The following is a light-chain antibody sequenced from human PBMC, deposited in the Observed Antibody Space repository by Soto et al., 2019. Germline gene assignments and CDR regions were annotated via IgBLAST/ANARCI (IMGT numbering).Light chain of an antibody. Sequence: QSALPQPASVSVSPGQSITISCTGTSSDVGDYDYVSWYQQYAGKAPKMMIYEVSNRPSGLSTRFSGSKSGNTASLTISGLQAEDEADYYCSSYRSSNTLLFGGGTKINVL. CDR2: EVS. V-gene: IGLV2-14*01. J-gene: IGLJ2*01. CDR3: SSYRSSNTLL. CDR1: SSDVGDYDY.